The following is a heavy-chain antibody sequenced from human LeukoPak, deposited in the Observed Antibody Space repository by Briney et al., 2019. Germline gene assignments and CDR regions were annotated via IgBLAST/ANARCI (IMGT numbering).Heavy chain of an antibody. V-gene: IGHV5-51*01. J-gene: IGHJ5*02. CDR1: GYSFSSYW. CDR2: IYPRDSDT. CDR3: ARHESDGDYA. D-gene: IGHD3-16*01. Sequence: GESLKISCKGSGYSFSSYWIGWVRQLPGKGLEWMGIIYPRDSDTRYSPPFQGQVTISADKSISTAYLQWSSLKASDTAMYYCARHESDGDYAWGQGTLVTVSS.